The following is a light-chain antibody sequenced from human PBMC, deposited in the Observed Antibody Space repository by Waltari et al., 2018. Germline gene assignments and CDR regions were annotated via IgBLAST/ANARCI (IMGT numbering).Light chain of an antibody. CDR1: QRVLYSSNNKNY. V-gene: IGKV4-1*01. Sequence: DIVMTQSPDSLAVSLGERATINCKSSQRVLYSSNNKNYLSWYQQKPGQPPKLLVYWASTRESGVPDRFSGSGSGTDFTLTISSLQAEDVAVYYCQQYYSFPWAFGQGTKVEIK. CDR2: WAS. CDR3: QQYYSFPWA. J-gene: IGKJ1*01.